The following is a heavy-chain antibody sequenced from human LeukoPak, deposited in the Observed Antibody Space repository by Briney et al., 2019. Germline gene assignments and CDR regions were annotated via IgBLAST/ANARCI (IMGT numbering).Heavy chain of an antibody. Sequence: GGSLRLSCAASGFTFSSYSMNWVRQAPGKGLEWVSYISSHGSTIYYADSMKGRFTISRDNAKNSLYLQMNSLRVEDTAVYYCARGGHTSGWPEVWGQGTLVTVSS. CDR1: GFTFSSYS. J-gene: IGHJ4*02. CDR2: ISSHGSTI. D-gene: IGHD6-19*01. V-gene: IGHV3-48*04. CDR3: ARGGHTSGWPEV.